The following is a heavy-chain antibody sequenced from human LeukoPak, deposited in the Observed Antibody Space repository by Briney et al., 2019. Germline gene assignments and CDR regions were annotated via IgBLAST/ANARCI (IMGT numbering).Heavy chain of an antibody. V-gene: IGHV4-59*01. CDR1: GGSISTYY. J-gene: IGHJ4*02. D-gene: IGHD6-19*01. CDR3: ARGAWLARDY. CDR2: VNHSGNT. Sequence: PSKTLSLTCTISGGSISTYYWSWIRQPPGKGLDWIGDVNHSGNTNSNPSLNYNPSLKSRVSISIDTSKNQFSLKLSSVTAADTAVYYCARGAWLARDYWGQGTLVTVSS.